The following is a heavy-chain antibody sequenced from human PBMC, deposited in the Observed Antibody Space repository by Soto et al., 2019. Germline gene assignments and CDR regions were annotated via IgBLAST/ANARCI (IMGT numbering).Heavy chain of an antibody. CDR3: ASRYCSSTSCSRGAFDI. CDR2: IYYSGST. CDR1: GGSISSGGYY. D-gene: IGHD2-2*01. V-gene: IGHV4-31*03. Sequence: QVQLQESGPGLVKPSQTLSLTCTVSGGSISSGGYYWSWIRQHPGKGLEWIGYIYYSGSTYYNPSLKCRVTISVDTYKTQFSLKLSSVTAADTAVYYCASRYCSSTSCSRGAFDIWGQGRMVTVSS. J-gene: IGHJ3*02.